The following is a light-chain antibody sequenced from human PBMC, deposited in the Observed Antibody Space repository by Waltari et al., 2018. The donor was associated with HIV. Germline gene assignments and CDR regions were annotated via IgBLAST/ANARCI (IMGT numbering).Light chain of an antibody. CDR3: QHYGSSSWT. V-gene: IGKV3-20*01. J-gene: IGKJ1*01. CDR1: QSFSSSY. Sequence: DIVLPQSPNTLSLSPGERATLSCMASQSFSSSYLAWYRQKPGQAPRLLIYGATSRATGIPDRFSGSESGTDFTLTISRLEPEDFAVYYCQHYGSSSWTFGQGTKVEIK. CDR2: GAT.